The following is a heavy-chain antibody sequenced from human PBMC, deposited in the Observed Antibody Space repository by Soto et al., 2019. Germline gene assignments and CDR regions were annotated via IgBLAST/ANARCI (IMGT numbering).Heavy chain of an antibody. D-gene: IGHD3-3*01. CDR2: FIPALDIT. CDR1: GGTFGRYS. J-gene: IGHJ6*03. V-gene: IGHV1-69*04. Sequence: ASVKVSCKASGGTFGRYSISWVRQAPGQGLEWMGRFIPALDITNHAQKFQGRVTITADKSTSTAYMELSSLRSEDTAVYYCARDDFGTYFYMDVWGKGTAVTVSS. CDR3: ARDDFGTYFYMDV.